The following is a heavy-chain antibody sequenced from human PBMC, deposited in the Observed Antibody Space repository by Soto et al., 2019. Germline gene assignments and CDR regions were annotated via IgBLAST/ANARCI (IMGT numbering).Heavy chain of an antibody. V-gene: IGHV4-4*02. CDR1: GGSISTSNW. D-gene: IGHD6-13*01. CDR2: VYRTGST. Sequence: SETLSLTCAVSGGSISTSNWWSWVRQPPGKGLEWIGEVYRTGSTTYNPSLESRLTISVDKSKNQFSLKLTSVTAAETAVYYCARARATIAAAAIFDCWGQGTLVTVSS. CDR3: ARARATIAAAAIFDC. J-gene: IGHJ4*02.